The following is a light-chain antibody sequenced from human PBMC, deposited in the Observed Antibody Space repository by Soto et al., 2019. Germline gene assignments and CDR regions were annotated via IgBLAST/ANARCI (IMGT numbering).Light chain of an antibody. Sequence: QSALTQPASVSGSTGKSITIPCTGTSSYIGTYDYVSWYQQHPVKSPKLMLYEVSHRPSGVSNRFSGSKSGNTASLTIAGLQAEDEANYYCSSFTSSRAHVLGPGTKLTVL. CDR3: SSFTSSRAHV. CDR1: SSYIGTYDY. CDR2: EVS. V-gene: IGLV2-14*01. J-gene: IGLJ1*01.